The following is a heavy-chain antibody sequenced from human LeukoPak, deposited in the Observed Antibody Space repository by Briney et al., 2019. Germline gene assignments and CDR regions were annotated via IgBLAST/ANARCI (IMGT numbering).Heavy chain of an antibody. CDR1: GYTFTSYY. Sequence: ASVKVSCKASGYTFTSYYMHWVRQAPGQGLEWMGIINPSNGITTYAQKLQGRVTMTRDTSTSTVYMELSSLRSEDTAVYYCARGYPLDWNYFDYWGQGTLVTVSS. CDR3: ARGYPLDWNYFDY. J-gene: IGHJ4*02. V-gene: IGHV1-46*01. CDR2: INPSNGIT. D-gene: IGHD3/OR15-3a*01.